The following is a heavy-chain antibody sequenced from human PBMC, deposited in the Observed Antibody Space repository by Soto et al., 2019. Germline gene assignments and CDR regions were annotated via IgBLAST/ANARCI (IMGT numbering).Heavy chain of an antibody. CDR2: IIPIFGTA. Sequence: ASVKVSCKASGGTFSSYAISWVRQAPGQGLEWMGGIIPIFGTANYAQKFQGRVTITADESTSTAYMELSSLRSEDTAVYYCARPLDRGGKYFDYWGQGTLVTVSS. CDR3: ARPLDRGGKYFDY. V-gene: IGHV1-69*13. D-gene: IGHD2-15*01. J-gene: IGHJ4*02. CDR1: GGTFSSYA.